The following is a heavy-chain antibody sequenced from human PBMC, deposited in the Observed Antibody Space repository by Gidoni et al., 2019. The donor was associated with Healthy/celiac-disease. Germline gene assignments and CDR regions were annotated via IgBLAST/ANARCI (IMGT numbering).Heavy chain of an antibody. Sequence: EVQLVESGGGLVQPGGSLRLSCAASGFTFSSYWMSWVRQAPGKGLEWVANIKQDGSEKYYVDSVKGRFTISRDNAKNSLYLQMNSLRAEDTAVYYCARDSGYSSGWYQANDYWGQGTLVTVSS. D-gene: IGHD6-19*01. CDR2: IKQDGSEK. CDR3: ARDSGYSSGWYQANDY. V-gene: IGHV3-7*01. CDR1: GFTFSSYW. J-gene: IGHJ4*02.